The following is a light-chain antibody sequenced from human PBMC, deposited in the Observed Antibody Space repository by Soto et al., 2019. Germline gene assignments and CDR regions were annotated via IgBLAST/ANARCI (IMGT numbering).Light chain of an antibody. CDR1: QSVSSS. Sequence: EIVLTQSPATLSLSPGERATLSCRASQSVSSSLGWYQQKPGQPPRLLIYDASKRVTGIPARFSGSGSGTDFTLAISSLEPEDFAVYFCQQRTDGWTCGQGTKVEIK. CDR2: DAS. J-gene: IGKJ1*01. CDR3: QQRTDGWT. V-gene: IGKV3-11*01.